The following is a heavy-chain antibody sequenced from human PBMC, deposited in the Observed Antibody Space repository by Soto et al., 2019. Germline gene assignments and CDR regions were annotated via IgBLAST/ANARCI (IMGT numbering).Heavy chain of an antibody. CDR1: GFTFSSYG. CDR3: AKHVRAANSLTLDYYYYYMYV. Sequence: QVQLVESGGGVVQPGRSLRLSCAASGFTFSSYGMHWVRQAPGKGLEWVAVISYDGSNKYYADSVKGRVTISRDNSKNTRYLQMHSLRAEDTAVYYCAKHVRAANSLTLDYYYYYMYVWGKGTTVTVSS. J-gene: IGHJ6*03. D-gene: IGHD1-1*01. V-gene: IGHV3-30*18. CDR2: ISYDGSNK.